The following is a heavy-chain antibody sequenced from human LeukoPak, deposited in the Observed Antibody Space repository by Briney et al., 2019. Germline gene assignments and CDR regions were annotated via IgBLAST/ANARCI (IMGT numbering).Heavy chain of an antibody. CDR3: AKDQYYYDSSGYLFDY. CDR1: GFTFSSFG. J-gene: IGHJ4*02. CDR2: ISYNGGNK. D-gene: IGHD3-22*01. Sequence: GGSLRLSCAASGFTFSSFGMHWVRQVPGNGLDWLALISYNGGNKYYADSVKGRFTICRDNSKNTLYLQMNSLRAEDTAVYYCAKDQYYYDSSGYLFDYWGQGTLVTVSS. V-gene: IGHV3-33*05.